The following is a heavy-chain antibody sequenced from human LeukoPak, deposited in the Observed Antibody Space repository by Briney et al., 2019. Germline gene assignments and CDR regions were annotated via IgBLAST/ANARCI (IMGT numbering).Heavy chain of an antibody. CDR2: VYYSGST. J-gene: IGHJ6*02. V-gene: IGHV4-59*01. CDR3: ARGYDFWSGYYGPAYYYGMDV. CDR1: GGSISSYY. Sequence: SETLSLTCTLSGGSISSYYWSWIRQPPGKGLEWIGYVYYSGSTNYNPSLKSRVTISVDTSKNQFSLKLSSVTAADTAVYYCARGYDFWSGYYGPAYYYGMDVWGQGTTVTVSS. D-gene: IGHD3-3*01.